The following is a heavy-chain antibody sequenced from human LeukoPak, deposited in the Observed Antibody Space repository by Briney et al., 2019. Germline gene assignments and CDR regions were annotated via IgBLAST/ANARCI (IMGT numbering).Heavy chain of an antibody. D-gene: IGHD4-23*01. CDR1: GFTFSSYG. CDR3: ARDPHDYGGNPFYFDY. CDR2: IWYDGSNK. Sequence: PGGSLRLSCAASGFTFSSYGMHWVRQAPGKGLEWVAVIWYDGSNKYYADSVKGRFTISRDNSKNTLYPQMNSLRAEDTAVYYCARDPHDYGGNPFYFDYWGQGTLVTVSS. J-gene: IGHJ4*02. V-gene: IGHV3-33*01.